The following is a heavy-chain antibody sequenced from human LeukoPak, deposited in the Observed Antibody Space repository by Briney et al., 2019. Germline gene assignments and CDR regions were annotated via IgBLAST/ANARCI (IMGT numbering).Heavy chain of an antibody. J-gene: IGHJ4*02. D-gene: IGHD1-26*01. Sequence: PSQTPSLTCAISGDSVSSNSAAWSWIRQSPSRGLEWLGRTYYRPKWFNKYAVSVKSRITINPDTSKNQFSLQLNSVTPEDTAVYFCARGEGNSFDFWGQGTLVTVSS. CDR2: TYYRPKWFN. CDR1: GDSVSSNSAA. CDR3: ARGEGNSFDF. V-gene: IGHV6-1*01.